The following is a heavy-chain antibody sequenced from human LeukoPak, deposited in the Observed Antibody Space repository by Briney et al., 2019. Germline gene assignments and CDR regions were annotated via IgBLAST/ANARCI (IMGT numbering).Heavy chain of an antibody. CDR2: IIPIFGTA. V-gene: IGHV1-69*05. CDR1: GGTFSSYA. Sequence: ASVKVSCKASGGTFSSYAISWVRQAPGQGLEWMGRIIPIFGTANYAQKFQGRVTITTDESTSTAYMELSSLRSEDTAVYYCAARDGCNDRADYWGQGTLVTVSS. CDR3: AARDGCNDRADY. D-gene: IGHD5-24*01. J-gene: IGHJ4*02.